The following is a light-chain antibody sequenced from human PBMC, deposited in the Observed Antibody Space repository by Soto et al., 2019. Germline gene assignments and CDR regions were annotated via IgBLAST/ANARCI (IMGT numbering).Light chain of an antibody. CDR2: KAS. V-gene: IGKV1-5*03. J-gene: IGKJ1*01. CDR3: QHYNSYSEA. CDR1: QTISSW. Sequence: DSQMSQPPSTLSVSIGDRVTITCRASQTISSWLAWYQQKPGKAPKLLIYKASTLKSGVPSRFSGSGSGTEFTLTISSLQPDDFATYYCQHYNSYSEAFGQGTMVDI.